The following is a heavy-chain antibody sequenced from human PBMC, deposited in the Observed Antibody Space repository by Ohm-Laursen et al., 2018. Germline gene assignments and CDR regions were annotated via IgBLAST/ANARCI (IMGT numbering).Heavy chain of an antibody. CDR2: MNPKSGDT. CDR1: GYTFTSYD. Sequence: ASVKVSCKASGYTFTSYDINWVRQATGQGLEWMGWMNPKSGDTGYAHKFQGRVTMARNASISTANMEMSSLRSEDTAVYYCARSSFYDILTGYFPFFDYWGQGTLVTVSS. J-gene: IGHJ4*02. V-gene: IGHV1-8*01. CDR3: ARSSFYDILTGYFPFFDY. D-gene: IGHD3-9*01.